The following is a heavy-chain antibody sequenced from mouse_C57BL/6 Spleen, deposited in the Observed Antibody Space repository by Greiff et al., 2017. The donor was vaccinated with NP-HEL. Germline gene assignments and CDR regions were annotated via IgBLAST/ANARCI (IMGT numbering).Heavy chain of an antibody. CDR1: GYTFTSYW. CDR2: IYPSDSET. J-gene: IGHJ3*01. V-gene: IGHV1-61*01. Sequence: QVQLQQSGAELVRPGSSVKLSCKASGYTFTSYWMDWVKQRPGQGLEWIGNIYPSDSETHYNQKFKDKATLTVDKSSSTAYMQLSSLTSEDSAVYYCARGNYDYDGGAWFAYWGQGTLVTVSA. CDR3: ARGNYDYDGGAWFAY. D-gene: IGHD2-4*01.